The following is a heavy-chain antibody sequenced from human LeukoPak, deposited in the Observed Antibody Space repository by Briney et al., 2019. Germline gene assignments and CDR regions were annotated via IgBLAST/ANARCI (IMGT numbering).Heavy chain of an antibody. D-gene: IGHD2-2*01. CDR3: ARGYCSSTSCYGMDV. V-gene: IGHV4-39*07. CDR1: GGSISSGGYY. J-gene: IGHJ6*02. Sequence: PSETLSLTCTVSGGSISSGGYYWSWIRQPPGKGLEWIGEINHSGSTNYNPSLKSRVTISVDTSKNQFSLKLSSVTAADTAVYYCARGYCSSTSCYGMDVWGQVTTVTVSS. CDR2: INHSGST.